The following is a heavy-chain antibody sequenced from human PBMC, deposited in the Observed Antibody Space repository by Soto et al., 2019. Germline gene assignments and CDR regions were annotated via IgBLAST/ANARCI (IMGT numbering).Heavy chain of an antibody. J-gene: IGHJ4*02. V-gene: IGHV4-59*01. CDR1: GGSISSYY. CDR2: IYYTGST. CDR3: ARRYSISHDF. D-gene: IGHD6-6*01. Sequence: QVQLQESGPGLVKPSETLSLTCTVSGGSISSYYWSWIRQPPGKGLEWIGYIYYTGSTNYNPSLKSLVTISVAPSKNQFSLKLTSVTAADTAVYYCARRYSISHDFWGQGTLVTVSS.